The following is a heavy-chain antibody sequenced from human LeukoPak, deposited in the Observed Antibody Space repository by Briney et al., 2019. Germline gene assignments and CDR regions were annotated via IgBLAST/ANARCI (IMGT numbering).Heavy chain of an antibody. CDR1: GYTFTGYY. CDR3: ARDSPTYDSSGYYYVR. CDR2: INPNSGGT. V-gene: IGHV1-2*02. Sequence: ASVKVSCKASGYTFTGYYMHWVRQAPGQGLEWMGWINPNSGGTNYEQKFQGRVTMTRDTSISTAYMELSRLRSDDTAVYYCARDSPTYDSSGYYYVRWGQGTLVTVSS. J-gene: IGHJ4*02. D-gene: IGHD3-22*01.